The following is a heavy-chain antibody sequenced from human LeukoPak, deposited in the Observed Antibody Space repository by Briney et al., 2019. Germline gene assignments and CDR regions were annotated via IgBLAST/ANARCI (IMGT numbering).Heavy chain of an antibody. CDR3: AKGGYSYGSSGRFDY. D-gene: IGHD3-10*01. V-gene: IGHV3-48*01. J-gene: IGHJ4*02. Sequence: GGSLRLSCAVSGFTFSTKSMNWVRQAPGKGLEWVSYITADSGTTYYADSVRGRFTISRDNAKNSLYLQMNSLRAEDTAIYYCAKGGYSYGSSGRFDYWGQGTLVTVSS. CDR2: ITADSGTT. CDR1: GFTFSTKS.